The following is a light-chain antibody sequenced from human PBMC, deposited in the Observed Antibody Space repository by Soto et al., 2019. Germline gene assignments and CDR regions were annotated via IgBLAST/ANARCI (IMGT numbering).Light chain of an antibody. V-gene: IGKV3-15*01. Sequence: EIVMTQSPATLSVSPGERATLYCKASQRISSNLAWYQQKPGQPPRLLIYGASTRATGIPARFSGSGSGTEFTLTISGLQSEDFAVYYCQQYNNWPPWTFGQGTKVDIK. CDR3: QQYNNWPPWT. CDR2: GAS. CDR1: QRISSN. J-gene: IGKJ1*01.